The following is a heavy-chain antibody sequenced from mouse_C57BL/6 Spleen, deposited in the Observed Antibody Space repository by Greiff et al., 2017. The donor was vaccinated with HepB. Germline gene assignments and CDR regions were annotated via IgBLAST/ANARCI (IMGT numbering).Heavy chain of an antibody. CDR1: GYTFTSYW. J-gene: IGHJ4*01. D-gene: IGHD3-2*02. V-gene: IGHV1-55*01. CDR2: IYPGSGST. Sequence: SGAELVKPGASVKMSCKASGYTFTSYWITWVKQRPGQGLEWIGDIYPGSGSTNYNEKFKSKATLTVDTSSSTAYMQLSSLTSEDSAVYYCARRNSSGYAMDYWGQGTSVTVSS. CDR3: ARRNSSGYAMDY.